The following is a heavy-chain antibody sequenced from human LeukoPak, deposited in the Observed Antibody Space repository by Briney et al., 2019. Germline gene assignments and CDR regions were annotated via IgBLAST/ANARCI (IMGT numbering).Heavy chain of an antibody. CDR1: GYTFTGYY. D-gene: IGHD2-2*01. Sequence: ASVKVSCKASGYTFTGYYMHWVRQAPGQGLEWMGWIDPNSGGTNYAQKFQGRVTMTRDTSISTAYMELSRLRSDDTAVYYCARVLEYRSSTSCSRLDYWGQGTLVTVYS. J-gene: IGHJ4*02. V-gene: IGHV1-2*02. CDR2: IDPNSGGT. CDR3: ARVLEYRSSTSCSRLDY.